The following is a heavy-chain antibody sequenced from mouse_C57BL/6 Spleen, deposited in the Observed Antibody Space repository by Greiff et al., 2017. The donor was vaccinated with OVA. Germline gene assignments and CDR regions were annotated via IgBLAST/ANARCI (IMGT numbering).Heavy chain of an antibody. Sequence: EVQLQQSGTVLARPGASVKMSCKTSGYTFTSYWMHWVKQRPGQGLEWIGAIYPGNSDTSYNQKFKGKAKLTAVTSASTAYMELSSLTYEDSAVYYGTRDDDYDVDYDIDYWGQGTTLTVSS. CDR1: GYTFTSYW. J-gene: IGHJ2*01. CDR2: IYPGNSDT. V-gene: IGHV1-5*01. CDR3: TRDDDYDVDYDIDY. D-gene: IGHD2-4*01.